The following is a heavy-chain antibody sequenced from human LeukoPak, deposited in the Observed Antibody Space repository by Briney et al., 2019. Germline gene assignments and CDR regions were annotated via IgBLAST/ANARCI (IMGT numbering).Heavy chain of an antibody. CDR3: VREDTPATANY. CDR1: GFTFGKYW. J-gene: IGHJ4*02. CDR2: ISGGGDIT. Sequence: GGSLRLSCVASGFTFGKYWMSWVRQTPGKGLEWVSAISGGGDITYYADSVTGRFTISRDNSKDTLFLQMHSLRPGDTAVYYCVREDTPATANYWGQGTLVTISS. D-gene: IGHD2-21*02. V-gene: IGHV3-23*01.